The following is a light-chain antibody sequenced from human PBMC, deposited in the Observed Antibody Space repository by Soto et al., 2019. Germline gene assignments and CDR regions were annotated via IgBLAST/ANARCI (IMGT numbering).Light chain of an antibody. J-gene: IGLJ2*01. Sequence: QPVLTQSPSVSASLGASVKLTCTLSSGHSSYAIAWHQQQPEKGPRYLMKLNSDGSHSKGDGIPDRFSGSSSGAERYLTISSLQSEDEADDSCQTWGTGIVVFGGGTKITVL. V-gene: IGLV4-69*01. CDR3: QTWGTGIVV. CDR1: SGHSSYA. CDR2: LNSDGSH.